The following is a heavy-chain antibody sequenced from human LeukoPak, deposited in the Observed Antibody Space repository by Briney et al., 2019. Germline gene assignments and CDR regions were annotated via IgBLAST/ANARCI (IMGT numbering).Heavy chain of an antibody. CDR2: IYYSVST. CDR1: GGSISSSSYY. V-gene: IGHV4-39*07. J-gene: IGHJ3*02. D-gene: IGHD5-12*01. CDR3: ARARDSGYDSDAFDI. Sequence: SETLSLTCAVYGGSISSSSYYWGWIRQPPGKGLEWIGSIYYSVSTYYNPSLKSRVTKSVDKSNNQFSLKLSSVTAADTAVYYCARARDSGYDSDAFDIWGQGTMVTVSS.